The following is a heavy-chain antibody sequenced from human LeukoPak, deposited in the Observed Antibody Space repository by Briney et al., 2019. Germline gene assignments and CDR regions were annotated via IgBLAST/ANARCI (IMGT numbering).Heavy chain of an antibody. CDR3: ARHXSAXTWFDP. V-gene: IGHV4-59*08. CDR1: GGSINNYY. J-gene: IGHJ5*02. CDR2: VFDSGST. Sequence: SETLSLTCTVSGGSINNYYWSWIRQPPGKGLEWIGYVFDSGSTNYNPSLKSRVTILVDTSKNRFSLKLSSVTAADTAVYYCARHXSAXTWFDP.